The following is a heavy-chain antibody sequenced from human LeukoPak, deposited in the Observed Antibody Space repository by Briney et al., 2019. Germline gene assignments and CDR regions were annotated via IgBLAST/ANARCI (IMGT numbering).Heavy chain of an antibody. CDR2: IYNSGGT. CDR1: GGSIRSSH. V-gene: IGHV4-4*07. CDR3: ASDLTVPPYNWFDP. Sequence: SETLSLTCTVSGGSIRSSHWSWIRQPAGKGLEWIAIIYNSGGTNYNPSLKSRVTISRDTSKNQFSLTLTSVTAADTAVYSCASDLTVPPYNWFDPWGQGTLVTVSS. J-gene: IGHJ5*02. D-gene: IGHD7-27*01.